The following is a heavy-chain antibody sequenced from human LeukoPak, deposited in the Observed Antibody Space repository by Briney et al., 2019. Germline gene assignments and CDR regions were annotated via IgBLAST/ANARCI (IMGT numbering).Heavy chain of an antibody. CDR3: ARDNVAAADNYYYMDV. Sequence: GGSLRLSCAASGFTFSSYSMNWVRQAPGKGLEWVSYISSSSSTIYYADSVKGRFTISRDNAKNSLYLQMNSLRAEDTAVYYCARDNVAAADNYYYMDVWGKGTTVTVSS. D-gene: IGHD6-13*01. CDR1: GFTFSSYS. J-gene: IGHJ6*03. CDR2: ISSSSSTI. V-gene: IGHV3-48*01.